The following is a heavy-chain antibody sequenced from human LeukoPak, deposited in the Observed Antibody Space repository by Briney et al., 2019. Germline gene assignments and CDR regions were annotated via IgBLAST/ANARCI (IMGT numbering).Heavy chain of an antibody. V-gene: IGHV1-2*02. Sequence: ASVRVSCKTSGYTSTDYYLHWVRQAPGQGLEWMGRIDPNSGGTNYAQKFQVRVTVTRDTSISTAYMELSGLRSDDTAVYYCARVPGPYTTSRFDYWGQGTLVTVSS. D-gene: IGHD6-13*01. CDR2: IDPNSGGT. CDR1: GYTSTDYY. J-gene: IGHJ4*02. CDR3: ARVPGPYTTSRFDY.